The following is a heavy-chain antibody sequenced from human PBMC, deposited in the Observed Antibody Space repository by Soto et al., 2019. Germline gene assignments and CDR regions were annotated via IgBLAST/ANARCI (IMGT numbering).Heavy chain of an antibody. Sequence: QVQLVQSGAEVKKPGASVKVSCKASGYTFTSYDINWVRQATGQGPEWMGWMNPNSGNTGYAQKFQGRVTMTRNTSISTAYMERSSLRSEDTAVYYCARVGDILTGYYYYGMDVWGQGTTVTVSS. CDR1: GYTFTSYD. D-gene: IGHD3-9*01. V-gene: IGHV1-8*01. CDR2: MNPNSGNT. CDR3: ARVGDILTGYYYYGMDV. J-gene: IGHJ6*02.